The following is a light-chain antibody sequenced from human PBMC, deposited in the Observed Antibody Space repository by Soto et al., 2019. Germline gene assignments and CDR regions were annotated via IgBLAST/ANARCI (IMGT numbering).Light chain of an antibody. CDR1: SSDVGSYNL. CDR3: CSYAGSSTDV. V-gene: IGLV2-23*01. CDR2: EGS. Sequence: QSALTQPASVSGSPGQSITISCTGTSSDVGSYNLVSWYQHHSGKAPKLMVYEGSKRPSGVSNRFSGSKSGNTASLTISGLQAEDEADYYCCSYAGSSTDVFGTGTKLTVL. J-gene: IGLJ1*01.